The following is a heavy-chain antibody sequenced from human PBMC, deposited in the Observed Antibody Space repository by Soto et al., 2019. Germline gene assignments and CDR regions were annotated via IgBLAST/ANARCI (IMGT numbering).Heavy chain of an antibody. V-gene: IGHV5-51*01. J-gene: IGHJ4*02. CDR1: GYSFTSYW. CDR3: ARSLGYSSGWYPSFDY. D-gene: IGHD6-19*01. Sequence: PGESLKISCKGSGYSFTSYWIGWVRQMPGKGLEWMGIIYPGDSDTRYSPSFQGQVTISADKSISTAYLQWSSLKASDTAMYYCARSLGYSSGWYPSFDYWGQGTLVTVSS. CDR2: IYPGDSDT.